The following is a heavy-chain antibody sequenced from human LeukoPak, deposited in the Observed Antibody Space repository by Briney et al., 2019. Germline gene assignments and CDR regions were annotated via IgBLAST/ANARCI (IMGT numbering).Heavy chain of an antibody. J-gene: IGHJ4*02. V-gene: IGHV1-46*01. CDR1: GYTFTSYY. CDR2: INPSGGST. CDR3: ARGYYDYVWGSYRDY. Sequence: ASVKVSCKASGYTFTSYYMHWVRQAPGQGLEWMGIINPSGGSTSYAQKFQGRVTMTRNTSISTAYMELSSLRSEDTAVYYCARGYYDYVWGSYRDYWGQGTLVTVSS. D-gene: IGHD3-16*02.